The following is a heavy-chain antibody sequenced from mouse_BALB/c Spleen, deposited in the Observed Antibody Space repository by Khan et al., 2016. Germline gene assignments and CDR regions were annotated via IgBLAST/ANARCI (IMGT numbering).Heavy chain of an antibody. Sequence: QVRLQQSGAELMKPGASVKISCKATGYTFSSYWIEWVKQRPGHGLEWIGEILPGRGTTNYNEKFKGKATFTADTSSNTAYMQLSSLTAEDSAVYSCSRTYYSNYDAMDYWGQGTSVTVSS. CDR3: SRTYYSNYDAMDY. D-gene: IGHD2-5*01. CDR1: GYTFSSYW. V-gene: IGHV1-9*01. CDR2: ILPGRGTT. J-gene: IGHJ4*01.